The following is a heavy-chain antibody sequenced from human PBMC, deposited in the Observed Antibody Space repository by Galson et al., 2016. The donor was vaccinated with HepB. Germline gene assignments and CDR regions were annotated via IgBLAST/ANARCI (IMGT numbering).Heavy chain of an antibody. Sequence: LRLSCAASGFSFDDYAMHWVRQAPGKGLEWVSGISRNSGSIGYADSVKGRFTISRDNAKNSLYLQMNSLRAEDTALYYCAKGTPDTFDIWGQGTMVTVSS. CDR1: GFSFDDYA. CDR3: AKGTPDTFDI. V-gene: IGHV3-9*01. D-gene: IGHD2-15*01. CDR2: ISRNSGSI. J-gene: IGHJ3*02.